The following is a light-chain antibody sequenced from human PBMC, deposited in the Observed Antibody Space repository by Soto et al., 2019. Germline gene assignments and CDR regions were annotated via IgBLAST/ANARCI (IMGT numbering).Light chain of an antibody. V-gene: IGKV3-15*01. CDR2: GAS. CDR3: QQYDNWPLT. J-gene: IGKJ1*01. Sequence: EIVMTQSPDTLSVSPGERATLSCRASQSVGDNLAWHQQKPGQAPRLLIYGASTTATGIPARFSGSGSGTEFTLTISSLQSEDFAVYYCQQYDNWPLTFGQGTKVEIK. CDR1: QSVGDN.